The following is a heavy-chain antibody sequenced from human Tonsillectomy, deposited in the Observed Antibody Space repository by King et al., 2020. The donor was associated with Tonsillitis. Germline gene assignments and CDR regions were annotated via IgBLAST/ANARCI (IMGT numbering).Heavy chain of an antibody. Sequence: VQLVESGGGLVKPGGSLRLSCAASGFTFSYYSMNWVRQAPGKGLEWVSSISSSSTDIYYADSVKGRFPISRANAKNSLYLQMNSLRAEDTSVYYCARGDYYDTSGFADYWGQGTLVTVSS. CDR2: ISSSSTDI. CDR3: ARGDYYDTSGFADY. CDR1: GFTFSYYS. D-gene: IGHD3-22*01. V-gene: IGHV3-21*01. J-gene: IGHJ4*02.